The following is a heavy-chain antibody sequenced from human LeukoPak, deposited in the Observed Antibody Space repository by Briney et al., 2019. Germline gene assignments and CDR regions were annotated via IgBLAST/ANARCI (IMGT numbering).Heavy chain of an antibody. CDR3: AREVVGSGYYYEGFDY. V-gene: IGHV3-48*03. Sequence: PGGSLRLSCAASGFTFSSYEMNWVRQAPGKGLEWISYISSSSSAIYYGDSVKGRFTISRDNAKNSLYPQMNSRRAEDTALYYCAREVVGSGYYYEGFDYWGQGTLVTVSS. CDR1: GFTFSSYE. CDR2: ISSSSSAI. J-gene: IGHJ4*02. D-gene: IGHD3-22*01.